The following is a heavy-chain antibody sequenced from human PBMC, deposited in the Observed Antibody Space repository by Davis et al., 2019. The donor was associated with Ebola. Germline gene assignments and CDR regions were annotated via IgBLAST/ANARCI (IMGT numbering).Heavy chain of an antibody. CDR3: ARARGYFGSGILGY. J-gene: IGHJ4*02. CDR1: GFTFSSYS. D-gene: IGHD3-10*01. V-gene: IGHV3-21*01. Sequence: PGRSLRLSCAASGFTFSSYSMNWVRQAPGKGLEWVSSISSSSSYIYYADSVKGRFTISRDNAKNSLYLQMNSLRAEDTAVYYCARARGYFGSGILGYWGQGTLVTVSS. CDR2: ISSSSSYI.